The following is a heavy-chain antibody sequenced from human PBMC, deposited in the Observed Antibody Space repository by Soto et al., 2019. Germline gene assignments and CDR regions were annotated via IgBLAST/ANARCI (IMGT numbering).Heavy chain of an antibody. Sequence: GASVKVSCKASGYSFTDYHIHWVRQAPGQGLEWLGRINPKSGGTSTAQKFQGWVTMTTDTSISTASMELTRLTSDDTAIYYCARSSGGVFGIIIEGSNWFAPWGQGTLVTVSS. J-gene: IGHJ5*02. V-gene: IGHV1-2*04. CDR1: GYSFTDYH. CDR3: ARSSGGVFGIIIEGSNWFAP. D-gene: IGHD3-3*01. CDR2: INPKSGGT.